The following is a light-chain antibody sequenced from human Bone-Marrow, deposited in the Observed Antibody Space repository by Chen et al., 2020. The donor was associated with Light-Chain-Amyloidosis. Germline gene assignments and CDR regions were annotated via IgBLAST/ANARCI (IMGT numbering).Light chain of an antibody. V-gene: IGKV3-15*01. CDR3: QQYNDWPRT. Sequence: EIVMTQSPATLSLSPGERATLSCRASHSVSSNLAWYQQKPGQAPRLLIYGAFTRATGIPARFSGGGSGTEFTLTISSLQSEDFAVYYCQQYNDWPRTLGQGIRVEIK. J-gene: IGKJ1*01. CDR2: GAF. CDR1: HSVSSN.